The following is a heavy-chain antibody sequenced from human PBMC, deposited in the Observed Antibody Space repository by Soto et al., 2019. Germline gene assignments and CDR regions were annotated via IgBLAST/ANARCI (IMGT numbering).Heavy chain of an antibody. CDR1: GFTFSSYA. J-gene: IGHJ4*02. Sequence: GSLRLSCAASGFTFSSYAMSWVRQAPGKGLEWVSAISGSGGSTYYADSVKSRFTISRDNSKNTLYLQVNSLRAEDTAVYYCAKLHSAYASGYFEYWGQGTLVTVSS. CDR2: ISGSGGST. V-gene: IGHV3-23*01. CDR3: AKLHSAYASGYFEY. D-gene: IGHD5-12*01.